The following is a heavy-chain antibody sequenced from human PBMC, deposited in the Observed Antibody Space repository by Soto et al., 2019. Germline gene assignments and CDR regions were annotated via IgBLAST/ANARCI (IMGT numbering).Heavy chain of an antibody. CDR2: IYYSGST. Sequence: SETLSLTCTVSGGSISGYYWSWIRQPPGKGLEWIGYIYYSGSTSYNPSLKSRLTISVDTSKNQFSLRLTSVTAADTAVYYCTRRSDIVLVPAAARLYYFDYWGQGTLVTVSS. D-gene: IGHD2-2*01. V-gene: IGHV4-59*01. CDR3: TRRSDIVLVPAAARLYYFDY. J-gene: IGHJ4*02. CDR1: GGSISGYY.